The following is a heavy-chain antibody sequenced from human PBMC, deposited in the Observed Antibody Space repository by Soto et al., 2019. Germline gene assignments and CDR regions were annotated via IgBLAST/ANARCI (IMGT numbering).Heavy chain of an antibody. V-gene: IGHV4-59*01. CDR3: ACGKAYCGGDCYSDYWYFDL. CDR1: GDSIRNYY. J-gene: IGHJ2*01. CDR2: IYYSGRT. D-gene: IGHD2-21*02. Sequence: QVQLQESGPGLVKPSETLSLTCTVSGDSIRNYYWSWIRQPPGKGLEWIGYIYYSGRTNYNPSLKSRVSISVATSKLQFSLKLSSVTAADTAVYYCACGKAYCGGDCYSDYWYFDLWGRGTLVTVSS.